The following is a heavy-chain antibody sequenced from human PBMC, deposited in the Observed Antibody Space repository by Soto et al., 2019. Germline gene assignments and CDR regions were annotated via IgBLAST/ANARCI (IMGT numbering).Heavy chain of an antibody. V-gene: IGHV4-39*01. J-gene: IGHJ4*02. CDR2: SSYNGGT. CDR3: ARHRIEVVWRGFDF. Sequence: LXLTCTVSTDSSCFTNSYWGWIRQPPGKGLQWIGSSSYNGGTFYNPSLKGRVVISFDTSKKQSSLQVTSVTAADTAVYFCARHRIEVVWRGFDFWGQGSPVTVSS. D-gene: IGHD3-10*01. CDR1: TDSSCFTNSY.